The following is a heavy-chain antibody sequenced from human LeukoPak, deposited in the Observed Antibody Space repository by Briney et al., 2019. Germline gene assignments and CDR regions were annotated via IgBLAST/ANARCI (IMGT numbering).Heavy chain of an antibody. CDR1: GYTFSSYG. Sequence: GASVKVSCKASGYTFSSYGISWVRQAPGQGLEWMGWISAYNGNTKYAQNLQGRTTMTKDTSTNTAYMELRSLRSDDTAVYYCARDGDYGVHEAYYMDVWGKGTTVTVSS. CDR2: ISAYNGNT. V-gene: IGHV1-18*01. D-gene: IGHD4-17*01. CDR3: ARDGDYGVHEAYYMDV. J-gene: IGHJ6*03.